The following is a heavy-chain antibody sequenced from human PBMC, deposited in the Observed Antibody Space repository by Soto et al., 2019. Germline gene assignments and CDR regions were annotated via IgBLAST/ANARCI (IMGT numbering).Heavy chain of an antibody. D-gene: IGHD3-9*01. CDR3: ARDAYDILTGYPNWFDP. Sequence: PSETLSLTCAVYGGSFSGYYWSWIRQPPGKGLEWIGEINHSGSTNYNPSLKSRVTISVDTSKNQFSLKLSSVTAADTAVYYCARDAYDILTGYPNWFDPWGQGTLVTVSS. J-gene: IGHJ5*02. CDR2: INHSGST. CDR1: GGSFSGYY. V-gene: IGHV4-34*01.